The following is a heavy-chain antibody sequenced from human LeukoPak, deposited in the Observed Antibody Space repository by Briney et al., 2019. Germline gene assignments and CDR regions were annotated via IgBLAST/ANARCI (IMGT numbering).Heavy chain of an antibody. CDR2: IIPILGIA. CDR3: ARISDCSSTSCSVDY. J-gene: IGHJ4*02. D-gene: IGHD2-2*01. Sequence: AVNVSCKASGGTFSSYTISWVRQAPGQGLDWMGRIIPILGIANYAQKFQGRVTITADKSTSTAYMELSSLRSEDTAVYYCARISDCSSTSCSVDYWGQGTLVTVSS. V-gene: IGHV1-69*02. CDR1: GGTFSSYT.